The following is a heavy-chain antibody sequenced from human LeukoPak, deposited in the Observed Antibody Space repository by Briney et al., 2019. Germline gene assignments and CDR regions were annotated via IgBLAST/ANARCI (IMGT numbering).Heavy chain of an antibody. CDR2: ISGSGGST. D-gene: IGHD2-2*02. CDR3: AKRYCSSTSCYTDY. J-gene: IGHJ4*02. V-gene: IGHV3-23*01. Sequence: PGGSLRLSCAASGLTFSSYAMSWVRQAPGKGLEWVSAISGSGGSTYYADSVKGRFTISRDNSKNTLYLQMNSLRAEDTAVYYCAKRYCSSTSCYTDYWGQGTLVTVSS. CDR1: GLTFSSYA.